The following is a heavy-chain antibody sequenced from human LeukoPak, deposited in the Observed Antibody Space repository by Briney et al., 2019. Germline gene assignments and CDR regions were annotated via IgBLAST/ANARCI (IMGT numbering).Heavy chain of an antibody. J-gene: IGHJ4*02. V-gene: IGHV1-3*01. CDR1: GYTLPNYA. CDR2: INAGSGNT. Sequence: ASVKVSCKASGYTLPNYAIHWVRQAPGQRLEWMGWINAGSGNTHYSQNFQDRVTITRDTSASKAYMELRSLRSEDTAVYYCARASVCSSFVYWESAYFDYWGQGTLVTVSS. D-gene: IGHD6-6*01. CDR3: ARASVCSSFVYWESAYFDY.